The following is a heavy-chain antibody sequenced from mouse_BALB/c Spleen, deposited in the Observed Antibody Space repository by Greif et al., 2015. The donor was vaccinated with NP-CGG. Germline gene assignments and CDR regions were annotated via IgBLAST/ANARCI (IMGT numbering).Heavy chain of an antibody. CDR3: ARDWYFDY. CDR2: IHPNSGNT. D-gene: IGHD4-1*01. J-gene: IGHJ2*01. V-gene: IGHV1S130*01. Sequence: QVHVKQSGSVLVRPGASVKLSCKASGYTFTSSWMHWAKQRPGQGLEWIGEIHPNSGNTNYNEKFKGKATLTVDTSSSTAYVDLSSLTSEDSAVYYCARDWYFDYWGQGTALTVSS. CDR1: GYTFTSSW.